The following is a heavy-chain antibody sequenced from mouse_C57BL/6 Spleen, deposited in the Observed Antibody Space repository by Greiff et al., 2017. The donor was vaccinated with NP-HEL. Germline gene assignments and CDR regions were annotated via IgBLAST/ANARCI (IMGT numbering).Heavy chain of an antibody. D-gene: IGHD3-3*01. Sequence: QVQLKQPGAELVKPGASVKMSCKASGYTFTSYWITWVKQRPGQGLEWIGDIYPGSGSTNYNEKFKSKATLTVDTSSSTAYMQLSSLTSEDSAVYYCARGELGTYAMDYWGQGTSVTVSS. CDR1: GYTFTSYW. J-gene: IGHJ4*01. V-gene: IGHV1-55*01. CDR2: IYPGSGST. CDR3: ARGELGTYAMDY.